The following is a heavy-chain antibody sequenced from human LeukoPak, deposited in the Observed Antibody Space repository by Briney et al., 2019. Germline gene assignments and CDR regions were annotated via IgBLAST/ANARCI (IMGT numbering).Heavy chain of an antibody. CDR3: ALGIAAAGEKNWFDP. D-gene: IGHD6-13*01. V-gene: IGHV1-69*01. CDR1: GGTFSSYA. CDR2: IIPIFGTA. J-gene: IGHJ5*02. Sequence: ASVKVSCKASGGTFSSYAISWVRQAPGQGLEWMGGIIPIFGTANYAQKFQGRVTITADESTSTAYMELSSLRSEDTAVYYCALGIAAAGEKNWFDPWGQETLVTVSS.